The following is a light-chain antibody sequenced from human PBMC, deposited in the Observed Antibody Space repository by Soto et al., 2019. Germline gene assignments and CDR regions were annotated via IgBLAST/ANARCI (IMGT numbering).Light chain of an antibody. J-gene: IGKJ1*01. CDR1: QSISSW. V-gene: IGKV1-5*03. Sequence: DIQMTQSPSTLSASVGDRVTITCRACQSISSWLAWYQQRPGKAPKLLIYKASNLESGVPSRFSGSGSGTELTLTISSLHPDDFATYYCPQYYTYPWTFGPGTKVDIK. CDR2: KAS. CDR3: PQYYTYPWT.